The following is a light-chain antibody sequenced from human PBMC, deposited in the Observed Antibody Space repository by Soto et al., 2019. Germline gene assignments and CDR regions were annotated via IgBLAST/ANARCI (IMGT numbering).Light chain of an antibody. CDR2: GNN. Sequence: QSVLTQPPSVSGAPGQRVTISCTGSSSNIGAVYDVHWYQQVPGTAPKLLIFGNNNRPSGVPDRFSGSKSGTSASLAITGLQADDEADYYCQSYDSSLSGSVFGGGTQLTVL. V-gene: IGLV1-40*01. J-gene: IGLJ7*01. CDR1: SSNIGAVYD. CDR3: QSYDSSLSGSV.